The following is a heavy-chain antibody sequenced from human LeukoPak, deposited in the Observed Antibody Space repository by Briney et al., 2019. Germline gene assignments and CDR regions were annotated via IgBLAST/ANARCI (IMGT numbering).Heavy chain of an antibody. CDR2: IYHSGST. CDR1: GGSISSSNW. D-gene: IGHD6-13*01. J-gene: IGHJ5*02. CDR3: ARVRGYRNSRSNWFDP. Sequence: SETLSLTCAVSGGSISSSNWWSWVRQPPGKGLEWIGEIYHSGSTNYNPSLKSRVTISVDKSKNQFSLKLSSVTAADTAVYYFARVRGYRNSRSNWFDPWGQGTLVTVSS. V-gene: IGHV4-4*02.